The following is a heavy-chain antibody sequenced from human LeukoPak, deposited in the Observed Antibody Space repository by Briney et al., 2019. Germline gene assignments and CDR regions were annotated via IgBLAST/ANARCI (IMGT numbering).Heavy chain of an antibody. CDR1: GYPFTSYY. Sequence: ASVKVSCKASGYPFTSYYMHWVRQAPGQGLEWMGIINPSGGSTSYAQKFQGRVTLTRDTSTSTVYMELSSLKSEDTAIHYCARVRDGGYAHWGQGTLVNVSS. CDR3: ARVRDGGYAH. J-gene: IGHJ4*02. D-gene: IGHD5-12*01. V-gene: IGHV1-46*01. CDR2: INPSGGST.